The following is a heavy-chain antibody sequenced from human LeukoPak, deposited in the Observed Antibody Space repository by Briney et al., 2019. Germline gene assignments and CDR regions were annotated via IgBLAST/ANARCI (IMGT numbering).Heavy chain of an antibody. CDR1: GGSISSYY. CDR2: IYYSGST. V-gene: IGHV4-59*01. Sequence: SETLSLTCTVSGGSISSYYWSWIRQPPGKGLEWIGYIYYSGSTNYNPSLKSRVTISVDTSKNQFSLKLSSVTAADTAVYYCAREKIGQGQYYFVYWGQGTLVTVSS. J-gene: IGHJ4*02. CDR3: AREKIGQGQYYFVY. D-gene: IGHD3-10*01.